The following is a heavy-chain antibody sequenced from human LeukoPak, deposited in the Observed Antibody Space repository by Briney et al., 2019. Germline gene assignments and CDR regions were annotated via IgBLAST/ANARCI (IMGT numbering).Heavy chain of an antibody. CDR2: INTNTGNP. Sequence: CTVSGGSISSYYWSWIRQAPGQGLEWMGWINTNTGNPTYAQGFTGRFVFSLDTSVSTAYLQISSLKAEDTAVYYCARAPLYYYDSSGYYDYWGQGTLVTVSS. CDR3: ARAPLYYYDSSGYYDY. D-gene: IGHD3-22*01. V-gene: IGHV7-4-1*02. CDR1: GGSISSYY. J-gene: IGHJ4*02.